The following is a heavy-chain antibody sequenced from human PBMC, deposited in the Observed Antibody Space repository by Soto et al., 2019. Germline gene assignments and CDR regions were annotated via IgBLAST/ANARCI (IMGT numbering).Heavy chain of an antibody. CDR2: INPNSGGT. CDR1: GYTFTGYY. J-gene: IGHJ6*02. V-gene: IGHV1-2*04. D-gene: IGHD2-2*01. CDR3: ARSGGYCSSTSCAPNYYYYGMDV. Sequence: ASVKVSCKASGYTFTGYYTHWVRQAPGQGLEWMGWINPNSGGTNYAQKFQGWVTMTRDTSISTAYMELSRLRSDDTAVYYCARSGGYCSSTSCAPNYYYYGMDVWGQGTTVTVSS.